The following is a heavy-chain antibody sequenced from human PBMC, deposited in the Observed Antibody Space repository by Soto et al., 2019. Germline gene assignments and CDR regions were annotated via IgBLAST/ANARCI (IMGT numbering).Heavy chain of an antibody. CDR1: GDSVSSICVA. D-gene: IGHD6-19*01. V-gene: IGHV6-1*01. CDR2: AYYRSKWYN. Sequence: SQTLSLTCAISGDSVSSICVAWNWIRQSPSRGLEWLGRAYYRSKWYNDYAVSVKSRITINPDTSKNQFSLQLNSVTPEDTAVYYCAREYSSAWKTSDYWGQGTLVTVSS. J-gene: IGHJ4*02. CDR3: AREYSSAWKTSDY.